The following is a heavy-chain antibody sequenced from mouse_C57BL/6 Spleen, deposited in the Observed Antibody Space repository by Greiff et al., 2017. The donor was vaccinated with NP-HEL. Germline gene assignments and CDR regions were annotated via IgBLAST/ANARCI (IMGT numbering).Heavy chain of an antibody. CDR2: ISSGGSYT. D-gene: IGHD4-1*01. CDR3: ANLGPPGYFDV. CDR1: GFTFSSYG. J-gene: IGHJ1*03. V-gene: IGHV5-6*01. Sequence: EVKLVESGGDLVKPGGSLKLSCAASGFTFSSYGMSWVRQTPDKRLEWVATISSGGSYTYYPDSVKRQCTITKDNAKNTLYLQMSNLKSEDTAMYYCANLGPPGYFDVWGTGTTVTDSS.